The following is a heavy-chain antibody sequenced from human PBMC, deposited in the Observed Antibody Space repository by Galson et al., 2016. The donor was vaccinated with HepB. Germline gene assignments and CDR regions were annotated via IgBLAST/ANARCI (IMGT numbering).Heavy chain of an antibody. Sequence: TLSLTCTVSGGSITSGNYYWNWIRQPAGKGLEWIGHVLTSGSTNYNPSLKSRVIISLDTSKNQFSLRLSSVTAADTAVYFCTGESPSSGYLIGDAFDVWGQGTMVTVSS. CDR3: TGESPSSGYLIGDAFDV. CDR1: GGSITSGNYY. CDR2: VLTSGST. D-gene: IGHD3-22*01. J-gene: IGHJ3*01. V-gene: IGHV4-61*09.